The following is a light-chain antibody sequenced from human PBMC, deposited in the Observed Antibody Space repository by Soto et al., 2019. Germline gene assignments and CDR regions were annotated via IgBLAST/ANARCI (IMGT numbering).Light chain of an antibody. V-gene: IGKV4-1*01. J-gene: IGKJ1*01. CDR2: WSS. CDR3: LQYFSTPRT. CDR1: HSLFFGSNNKNC. Sequence: DLLVTPSPDSLAVSLGERATINCRSSHSLFFGSNNKNCLSWYQQKPGQPPKLLITWSSTRESGVPDRFTGSGSGTDFSLTITNLQAEDVAVYYCLQYFSTPRTFGQGTKVDIK.